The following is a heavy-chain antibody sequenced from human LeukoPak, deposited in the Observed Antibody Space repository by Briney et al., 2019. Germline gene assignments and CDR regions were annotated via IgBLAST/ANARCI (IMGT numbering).Heavy chain of an antibody. CDR2: INHSGGT. J-gene: IGHJ5*02. D-gene: IGHD2-2*01. Sequence: PSETLSLTCVVFGGSFSGYYWSWNRQPTGKGLEWIGEINHSGGTNYNPSLKSRVTISVDTSKNQFSLKLSSVTAADTAVYFCARRRYQLPLGWFDPWGRGTLVTVSS. CDR1: GGSFSGYY. V-gene: IGHV4-34*01. CDR3: ARRRYQLPLGWFDP.